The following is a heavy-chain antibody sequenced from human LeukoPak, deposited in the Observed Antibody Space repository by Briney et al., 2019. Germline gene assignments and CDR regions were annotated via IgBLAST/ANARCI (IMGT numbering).Heavy chain of an antibody. J-gene: IGHJ4*02. V-gene: IGHV3-30*04. CDR1: GFTFSSYA. Sequence: PGGSLRLSCAASGFTFSSYAMHWVRQAPGKGLEWVAVISYDGSNKYYADSVKGRFTISRDNSKNTLYLQMNSLRAEDTAVYYCARLLSGETYSSSWPLNFDYWGQGTLVTVSS. CDR3: ARLLSGETYSSSWPLNFDY. D-gene: IGHD6-13*01. CDR2: ISYDGSNK.